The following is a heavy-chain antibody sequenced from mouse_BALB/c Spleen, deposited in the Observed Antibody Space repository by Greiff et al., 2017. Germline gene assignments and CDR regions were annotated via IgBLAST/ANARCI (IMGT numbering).Heavy chain of an antibody. Sequence: EVKVVESGPELVKPGASVKMSCKASGYTFTSYVMHWVKQKPGQGLEWIGYINPYNDGTKYNEKFKGKATLTSDKSSSTAYMELSSLTSEDSAVYYCARSTGGAYYAMDYWGQGTSVTVSS. CDR2: INPYNDGT. CDR1: GYTFTSYV. J-gene: IGHJ4*01. V-gene: IGHV1-14*01. CDR3: ARSTGGAYYAMDY.